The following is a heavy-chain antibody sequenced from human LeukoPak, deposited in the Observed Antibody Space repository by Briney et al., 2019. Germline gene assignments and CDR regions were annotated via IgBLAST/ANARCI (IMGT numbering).Heavy chain of an antibody. D-gene: IGHD6-19*01. V-gene: IGHV4-4*07. CDR2: IHTSGST. J-gene: IGHJ4*02. CDR3: ARGKVVAGTPGQNSWDY. Sequence: SETLSLTCTLSGGSIGSYYWNWIRQPAGKRLEWIGRIHTSGSTNYNPSLNSRVTMSVDTSKNQFSLKLSSVTAADTAVYYCARGKVVAGTPGQNSWDYWGQGTLVTVSS. CDR1: GGSIGSYY.